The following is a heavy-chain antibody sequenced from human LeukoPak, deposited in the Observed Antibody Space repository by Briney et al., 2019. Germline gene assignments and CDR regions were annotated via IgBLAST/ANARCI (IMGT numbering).Heavy chain of an antibody. J-gene: IGHJ6*03. CDR1: RGTFSNYA. V-gene: IGHV1-69*13. CDR3: ARVGGPQYYYYYYYMDV. D-gene: IGHD3-16*01. CDR2: IIPNSGTA. Sequence: GASVKVSCKASRGTFSNYAISWVRQAPGQGLEWMGGIIPNSGTAIYAQKFQGRVAITADESTSTAYMELSSLRSEDTAVYYCARVGGPQYYYYYYYMDVWGKGTTVTVSS.